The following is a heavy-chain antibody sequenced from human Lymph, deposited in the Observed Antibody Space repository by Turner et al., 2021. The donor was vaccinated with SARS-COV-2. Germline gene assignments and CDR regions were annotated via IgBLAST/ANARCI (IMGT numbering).Heavy chain of an antibody. V-gene: IGHV1-69*10. CDR2: SIPRLVRT. J-gene: IGHJ6*02. CDR1: GGTFSSSA. CDR3: ARKVEHGMGGGVYYYYYGMDV. Sequence: QVQLVQSGAEVKKPGSSVKVSCKASGGTFSSSALSWLRQAPGQGLEWIGVSIPRLVRTNYAQKCQGRVTINAGKSTSTTYMGMSRLRSEMTGVYYCARKVEHGMGGGVYYYYYGMDVWGQGTTVTVSS. D-gene: IGHD1-1*01.